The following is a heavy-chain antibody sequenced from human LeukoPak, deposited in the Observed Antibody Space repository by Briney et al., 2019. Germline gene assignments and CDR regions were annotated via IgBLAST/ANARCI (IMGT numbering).Heavy chain of an antibody. V-gene: IGHV3-30-3*01. CDR2: ISYDGSNK. CDR3: ARDGRQGYYAMDV. CDR1: GFTFSSYA. Sequence: GRSLRLSCAASGFTFSSYAMHWVRQAPGKGLEWVAVISYDGSNKYYADSVKGRFTISRDNSKNTLYLQMNSLRAEDTAVYYCARDGRQGYYAMDVWGQGTTVTVSS. J-gene: IGHJ6*02.